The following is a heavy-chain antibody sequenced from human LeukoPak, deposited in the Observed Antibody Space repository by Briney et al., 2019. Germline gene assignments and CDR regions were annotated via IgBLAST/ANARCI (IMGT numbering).Heavy chain of an antibody. D-gene: IGHD6-13*01. Sequence: SVKVSCKASGGTFSSYAISWVRQAPGQGLEWMGGIIPIFGTANYAQKFQGRVTITRNTSISTAYMELSSLRSEDTAVYYCARGQQQLVSDYYYMDVWGKGTTVTVSS. CDR2: IIPIFGTA. CDR3: ARGQQQLVSDYYYMDV. J-gene: IGHJ6*03. V-gene: IGHV1-69*05. CDR1: GGTFSSYA.